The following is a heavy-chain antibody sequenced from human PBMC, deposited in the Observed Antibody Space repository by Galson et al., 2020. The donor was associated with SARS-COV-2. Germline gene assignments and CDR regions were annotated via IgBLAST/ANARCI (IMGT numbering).Heavy chain of an antibody. V-gene: IGHV4-39*01. D-gene: IGHD5-18*01. J-gene: IGHJ5*02. Sequence: SETLSLTCIVSGGSVTSRSYFWGWIRQPPGKGLEWIGSSHYSGKVSYTPSLKSRVTISVDTSKNQFSLRLNSVTDADTAVYYWARQSIAIELWLEGGDWFDPWGQGTLVTVSS. CDR1: GGSVTSRSYF. CDR2: SHYSGKV. CDR3: ARQSIAIELWLEGGDWFDP.